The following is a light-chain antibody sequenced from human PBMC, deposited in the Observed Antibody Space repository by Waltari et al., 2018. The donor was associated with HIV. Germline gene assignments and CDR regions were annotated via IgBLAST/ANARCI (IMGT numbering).Light chain of an antibody. J-gene: IGLJ3*02. CDR3: ATWADSLSAWV. V-gene: IGLV1-47*02. Sequence: SLLTQPPSTSAAPGQRVNISCSGSRSYLATTSVFWYQQVPGAAPNLVRYSDSHRLSGVPDRFSGSKSGTSASLTISALRSEDEAVYYCATWADSLSAWVFGGGTKVTVL. CDR2: SDS. CDR1: RSYLATTS.